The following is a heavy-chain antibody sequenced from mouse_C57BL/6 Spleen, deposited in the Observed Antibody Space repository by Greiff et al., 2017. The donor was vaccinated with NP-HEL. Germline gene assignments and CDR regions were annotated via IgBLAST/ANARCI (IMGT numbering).Heavy chain of an antibody. D-gene: IGHD2-4*01. V-gene: IGHV1-66*01. CDR3: ARSNYDYAWYFDV. Sequence: QVQLQQSGPELVKPGASVKISCKASGYSFTSYYIHWVKQRPGQGLEWIGWIYPGSGNTKYNEKFKGKATLTADTSSSTAYMQLSSLPSEDSAVYYCARSNYDYAWYFDVWGTGTTVTVSS. CDR2: IYPGSGNT. CDR1: GYSFTSYY. J-gene: IGHJ1*03.